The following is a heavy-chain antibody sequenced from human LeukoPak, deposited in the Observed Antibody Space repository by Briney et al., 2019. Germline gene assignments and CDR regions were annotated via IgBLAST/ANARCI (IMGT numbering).Heavy chain of an antibody. CDR1: GASFTDYY. CDR3: TRGHWGLQS. V-gene: IGHV4-59*01. J-gene: IGHJ5*02. D-gene: IGHD7-27*01. CDR2: IHHSGNS. Sequence: SETLSLTCTVSGASFTDYYWSWLRHSPGEGLEWISYIHHSGNSDHTPSLRSRVTTSLDTSKNQFTLNLISVTAADTAVYYCTRGHWGLQSWSQGALVTVSS.